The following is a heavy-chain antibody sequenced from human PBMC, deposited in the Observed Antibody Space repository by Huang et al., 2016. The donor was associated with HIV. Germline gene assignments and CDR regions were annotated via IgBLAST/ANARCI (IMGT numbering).Heavy chain of an antibody. Sequence: QVQLHQWGAGLLRPSATLSLTCAVYGGSFRDFFWSWIRQSPGKGLEWIGEINHRGQSNYNPSLKRRVTIAVDPSKKQFSLKLKSVTAADTSIYYCARGRGSSWSLFDNWGQGSLVTVLS. D-gene: IGHD6-13*01. J-gene: IGHJ4*02. CDR1: GGSFRDFF. CDR2: INHRGQS. V-gene: IGHV4-34*01. CDR3: ARGRGSSWSLFDN.